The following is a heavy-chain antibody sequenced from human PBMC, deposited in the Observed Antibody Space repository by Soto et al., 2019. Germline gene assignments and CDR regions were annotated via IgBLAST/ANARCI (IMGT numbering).Heavy chain of an antibody. CDR2: IYYSWST. V-gene: IGHV4-59*01. D-gene: IGHD3-22*01. CDR3: ARVRYYYDSSGYPQFDP. Sequence: SETLSLTCTVSCGSMSSYYWIWSLQPPGKGLEWIGYIYYSWSTNYNPSLKSRVTISVDTSKNQFSLKLSSVTAADTAVYYCARVRYYYDSSGYPQFDPWGQGTRVTVSS. CDR1: CGSMSSYY. J-gene: IGHJ5*02.